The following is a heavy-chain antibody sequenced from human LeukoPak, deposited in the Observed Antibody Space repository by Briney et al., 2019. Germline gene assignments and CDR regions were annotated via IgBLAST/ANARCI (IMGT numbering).Heavy chain of an antibody. Sequence: GGSLRLSCAASGFTFSSSVMRWVRQAPGKGLEWVSTIGSAGGTYYADSVKGRFTISRDKSKNTLYLQVNSLRAEDTAVYYCSKRPSTGLYFFDYWGQGTLVTVSS. D-gene: IGHD1-1*01. CDR2: IGSAGGT. CDR3: SKRPSTGLYFFDY. V-gene: IGHV3-23*01. J-gene: IGHJ4*02. CDR1: GFTFSSSV.